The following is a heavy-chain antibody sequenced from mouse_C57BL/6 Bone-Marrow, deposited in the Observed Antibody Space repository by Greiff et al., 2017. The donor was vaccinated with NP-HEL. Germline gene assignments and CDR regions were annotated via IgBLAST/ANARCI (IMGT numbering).Heavy chain of an antibody. J-gene: IGHJ3*01. D-gene: IGHD1-1*01. CDR1: GFTFSSYG. V-gene: IGHV5-6*01. CDR2: ISSGGSYT. Sequence: EVHLVESGGDLVKPGGSLKLSCAASGFTFSSYGMSWVRQTPDKRLEWVATISSGGSYTYYPDSVKGRFTISRDNAKNTLYLQMSSLKSEDTAMYYCARGYYGSSYGFAYWGQGTLVTDSA. CDR3: ARGYYGSSYGFAY.